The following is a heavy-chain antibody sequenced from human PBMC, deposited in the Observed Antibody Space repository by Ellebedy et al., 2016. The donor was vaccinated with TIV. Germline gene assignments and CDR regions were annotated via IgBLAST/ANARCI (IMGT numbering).Heavy chain of an antibody. J-gene: IGHJ6*02. CDR3: VRFDYDVEGYYGLDV. CDR2: VLYSGDT. V-gene: IGHV4-59*01. D-gene: IGHD3-3*01. CDR1: GGSISRFS. Sequence: SETLSLTXTVSGGSISRFSWTWIRQPPGKGLEWIGYVLYSGDTIYNPSLNSRVTMSVDTSKNQFYLNLTSVTAADTAVYYCVRFDYDVEGYYGLDVWGQGTTVAVSS.